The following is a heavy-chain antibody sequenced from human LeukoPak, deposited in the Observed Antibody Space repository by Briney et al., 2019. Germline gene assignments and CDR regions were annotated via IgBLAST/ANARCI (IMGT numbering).Heavy chain of an antibody. CDR2: INHSGST. J-gene: IGHJ6*02. CDR3: ATGGDTANGMDV. CDR1: GGSISSYY. D-gene: IGHD5-18*01. Sequence: PSESLSLTCTVSGGSISSYYWSWIRQPPGKGLEWIGEINHSGSTNYNPSLKSRVTISVDTSKNQFSLKLSYVTAADAAVYYCATGGDTANGMDVWGQGTTVTVSS. V-gene: IGHV4-34*01.